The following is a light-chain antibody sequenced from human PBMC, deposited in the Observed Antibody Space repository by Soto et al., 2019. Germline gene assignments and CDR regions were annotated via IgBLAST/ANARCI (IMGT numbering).Light chain of an antibody. CDR3: MQSIQDPYT. V-gene: IGKV2D-29*01. CDR1: QSLLHRDGKTS. Sequence: EIVMTQTPLSLSVTPGQPASISCKSSQSLLHRDGKTSLCWYLQRAGQPPHLLIYEVSNRFSGVSERFSGSGSGTDFPLKISRVEADDVGFYSCMQSIQDPYTFGQGTKLEIK. CDR2: EVS. J-gene: IGKJ2*01.